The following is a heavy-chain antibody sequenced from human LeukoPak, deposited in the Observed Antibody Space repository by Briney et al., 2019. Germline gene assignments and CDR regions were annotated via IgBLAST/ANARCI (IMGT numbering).Heavy chain of an antibody. CDR1: GFTFSSYS. D-gene: IGHD5-18*01. Sequence: GGSLRLSCAGSGFTFSSYSMNWVRQAPGKGLEWVSYISSSSSIIDYADSVKGRFTISRDNAKNSLYLQMNSLRAEDTAVYYCARARGYSYGYSDYSGQGTLVTVSS. V-gene: IGHV3-48*01. CDR3: ARARGYSYGYSDY. J-gene: IGHJ4*02. CDR2: ISSSSSII.